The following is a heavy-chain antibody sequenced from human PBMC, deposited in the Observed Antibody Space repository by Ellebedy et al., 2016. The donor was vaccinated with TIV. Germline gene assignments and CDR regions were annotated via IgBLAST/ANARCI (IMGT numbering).Heavy chain of an antibody. D-gene: IGHD2-8*01. CDR1: GGSISDYY. Sequence: MPSETLSLTCTVSGGSISDYYWSWIRQPPGKGLEWIGHIYYLHVTTKYSPSFAGRVTMSMDTSKNQFSLNLSSVTAADTAVYYCARRDGVMGSGGYYYYGMDVWGQGTTVTVSS. CDR2: IYYLHVTT. J-gene: IGHJ6*02. CDR3: ARRDGVMGSGGYYYYGMDV. V-gene: IGHV4-59*08.